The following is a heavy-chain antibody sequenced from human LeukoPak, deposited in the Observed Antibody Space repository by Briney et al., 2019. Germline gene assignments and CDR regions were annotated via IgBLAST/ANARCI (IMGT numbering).Heavy chain of an antibody. CDR1: GYTLTELS. Sequence: ASVKVSCTVSGYTLTELSMHWVRQAPGKGLEWMGGFDPEDGETIYAQKFQGRVTMTEDTSTDTAYMELSSLRSEDTAVYYCATAGVSPLTNELFDIWGQGTMVTVSS. D-gene: IGHD2-8*01. CDR2: FDPEDGET. V-gene: IGHV1-24*01. CDR3: ATAGVSPLTNELFDI. J-gene: IGHJ3*02.